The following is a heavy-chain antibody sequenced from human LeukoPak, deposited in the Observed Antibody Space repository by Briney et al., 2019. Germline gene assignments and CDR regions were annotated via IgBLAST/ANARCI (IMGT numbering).Heavy chain of an antibody. D-gene: IGHD3-10*01. CDR1: GGSISSGGYY. J-gene: IGHJ5*02. CDR2: IYYSGST. V-gene: IGHV4-31*03. Sequence: PSQTLSLTCTVSGGSISSGGYYWSWIRQHPGKGLEWIGYIYYSGSTYYNPSLKSRVTISVDTSKNQFSLKLSSVTAADTAVYYCARCGMVRGVTNDPRGQGTLVTVSS. CDR3: ARCGMVRGVTNDP.